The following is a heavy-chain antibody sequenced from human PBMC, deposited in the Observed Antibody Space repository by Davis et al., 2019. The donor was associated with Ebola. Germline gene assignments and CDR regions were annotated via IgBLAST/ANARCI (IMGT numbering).Heavy chain of an antibody. CDR3: ARSVVITKGPWGWFDP. D-gene: IGHD3-22*01. J-gene: IGHJ5*02. CDR2: IIPIFGTA. CDR1: AGTFSSYA. V-gene: IGHV1-69*06. Sequence: AASVKVSCKASAGTFSSYAISWVRQAPGQGLEWMGGIIPIFGTANYAQKFQGRVTITADKSTSTAYMELSSLRSEDTAVYYCARSVVITKGPWGWFDPWGQGTLVTVSS.